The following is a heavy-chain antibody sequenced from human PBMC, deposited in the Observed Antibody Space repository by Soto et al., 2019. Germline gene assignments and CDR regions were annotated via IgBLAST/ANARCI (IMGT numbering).Heavy chain of an antibody. Sequence: ASVKVSCKASGYTFTSYYMHWVRQAPGQGLEWMGIINPSGGSTSYAQKFQGRVTMTRDTSTSTAYMELSSLRSEDTAVYYCVRGLERLLTHDALDIWGQGTRVT. CDR1: GYTFTSYY. D-gene: IGHD3-3*01. J-gene: IGHJ3*02. CDR2: INPSGGST. CDR3: VRGLERLLTHDALDI. V-gene: IGHV1-46*01.